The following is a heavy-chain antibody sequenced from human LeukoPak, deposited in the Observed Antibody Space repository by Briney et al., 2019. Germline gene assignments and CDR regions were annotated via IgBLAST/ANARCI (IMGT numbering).Heavy chain of an antibody. CDR3: ARRETRDRGPLFDS. D-gene: IGHD5-24*01. CDR2: IYPGDSET. CDR1: GYNFIDYW. V-gene: IGHV5-51*01. J-gene: IGHJ5*01. Sequence: GESLKISCKGSGYNFIDYWIGWVRQMPGEGLEWMGIIYPGDSETRYSPSFQGQVTISADKSLSTAYLHWSSLKASDTAMYYCARRETRDRGPLFDSWGQGTLVTVSS.